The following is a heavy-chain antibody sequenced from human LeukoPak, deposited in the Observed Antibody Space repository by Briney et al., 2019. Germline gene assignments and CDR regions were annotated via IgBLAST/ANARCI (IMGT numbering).Heavy chain of an antibody. Sequence: GRSLRLSCAASGFTFSHYAMHWVRQAPGKGLEWVSHISRDGNSESTVDAPRGRFATSRDNAKNTVFLLINSLRVEDTAVYYCARDSVDGPFVISLDLWGQGALVTVSS. CDR1: GFTFSHYA. CDR3: ARDSVDGPFVISLDL. D-gene: IGHD3-10*01. V-gene: IGHV3-48*03. J-gene: IGHJ4*02. CDR2: ISRDGNSE.